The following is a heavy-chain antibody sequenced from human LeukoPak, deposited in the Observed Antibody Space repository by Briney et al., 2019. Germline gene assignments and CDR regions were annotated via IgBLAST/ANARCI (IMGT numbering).Heavy chain of an antibody. D-gene: IGHD2-15*01. J-gene: IGHJ6*02. CDR1: GGSISSGDYY. CDR2: IYYSGST. V-gene: IGHV4-30-4*01. CDR3: AREGTVVVAATSTYYYYGMDV. Sequence: SQTLSLTCTVSGGSISSGDYYWSWIRQPAGKGLEWIGYIYYSGSTYYNPSLKSRVTISVDTSKNQFSLKLSSVTAADTAVYYCAREGTVVVAATSTYYYYGMDVWGQGTTVTVSS.